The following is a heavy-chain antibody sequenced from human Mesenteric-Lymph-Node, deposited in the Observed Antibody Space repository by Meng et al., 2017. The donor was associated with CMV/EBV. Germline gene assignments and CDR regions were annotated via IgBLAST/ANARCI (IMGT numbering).Heavy chain of an antibody. CDR2: IYYSGST. Sequence: SETLSLTCPVSGGSITSSSYYWGWIRQSPGKGLEWIGSIYYSGSTYYNPSLKSRVTISVDTSKNQFSLKLSSVTAADTAVYYCAISWGSSSWPIDYWGQGTLVTVSS. CDR3: AISWGSSSWPIDY. J-gene: IGHJ4*02. V-gene: IGHV4-39*01. CDR1: GGSITSSSYY. D-gene: IGHD6-13*01.